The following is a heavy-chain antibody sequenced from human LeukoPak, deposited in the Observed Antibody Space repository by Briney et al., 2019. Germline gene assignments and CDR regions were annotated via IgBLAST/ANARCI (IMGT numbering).Heavy chain of an antibody. CDR1: GYTFTGYS. D-gene: IGHD2-2*01. CDR2: INPNSGGT. J-gene: IGHJ6*03. V-gene: IGHV1-2*06. Sequence: ASVKVSCKASGYTFTGYSVHWVRQAPGQGPEWMGRINPNSGGTLYAQKFQGRVIMTRDTPITTAYMELTNLTSADTAVYYCARDGGYCTSPNCALDYMDVWGRGTTVTVSS. CDR3: ARDGGYCTSPNCALDYMDV.